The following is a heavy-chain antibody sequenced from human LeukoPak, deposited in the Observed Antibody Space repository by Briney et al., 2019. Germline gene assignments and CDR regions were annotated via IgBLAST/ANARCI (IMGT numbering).Heavy chain of an antibody. CDR1: GFTSSSYA. CDR3: AKEGSNYDFWSGYYDNWFDP. J-gene: IGHJ5*02. Sequence: PGGSLRLSCAASGFTSSSYAMSWVRQAPGKGLEWVSAISGSGGSTYYADSVKGRFTISRDNSKNTLYLQMNSLRAEDTAVYYCAKEGSNYDFWSGYYDNWFDPWGQGTLVTVSS. V-gene: IGHV3-23*01. D-gene: IGHD3-3*01. CDR2: ISGSGGST.